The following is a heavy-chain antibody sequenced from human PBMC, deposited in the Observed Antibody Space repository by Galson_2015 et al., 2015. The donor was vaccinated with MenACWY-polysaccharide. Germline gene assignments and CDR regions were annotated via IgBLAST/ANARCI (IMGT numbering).Heavy chain of an antibody. CDR3: ATEIGVTGSSAFDM. Sequence: SVRLSCAASGFTFTNYWISWVRQAPGKGLEWVGSIRDGGSEKYYGDSVKGSFTISRDNAKNSLYLQMNSLRTEDTAVYFCATEIGVTGSSAFDMWGQGTMVTVSS. CDR2: IRDGGSEK. D-gene: IGHD6-19*01. CDR1: GFTFTNYW. V-gene: IGHV3-7*01. J-gene: IGHJ3*02.